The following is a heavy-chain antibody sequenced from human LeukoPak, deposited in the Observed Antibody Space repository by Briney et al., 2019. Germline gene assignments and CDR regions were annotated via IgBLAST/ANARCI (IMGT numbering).Heavy chain of an antibody. Sequence: GGSLRLSCAASGFTLSSYAMSWVRQAPGKGLEWVSAISGSGGSTYYADSVKGRFTISRDNSKNTLYLQMNSLRAEDTAVYYCAKVLPSYDSSGYYGGLHDWGQGTLVTVSS. CDR2: ISGSGGST. CDR3: AKVLPSYDSSGYYGGLHD. J-gene: IGHJ4*02. D-gene: IGHD3-22*01. CDR1: GFTLSSYA. V-gene: IGHV3-23*01.